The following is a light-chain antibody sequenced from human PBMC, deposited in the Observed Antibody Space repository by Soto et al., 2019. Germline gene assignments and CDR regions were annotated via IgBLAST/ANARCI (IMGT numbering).Light chain of an antibody. V-gene: IGLV2-14*01. Sequence: QSALTQPASLSGSPRQSITISCTGTSIDVGGYNYVSWYQQHPGKAPKLMIYDVSNRPSGVSNRFSGSKSGNTASLTISGLQAEDEADYYCSSYTSSSTRVFGGGTKLTVL. CDR2: DVS. J-gene: IGLJ2*01. CDR1: SIDVGGYNY. CDR3: SSYTSSSTRV.